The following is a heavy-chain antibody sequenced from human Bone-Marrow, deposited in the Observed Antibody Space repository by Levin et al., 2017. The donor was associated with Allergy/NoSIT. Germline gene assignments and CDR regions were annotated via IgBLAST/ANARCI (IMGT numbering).Heavy chain of an antibody. CDR3: ARDPARGYYDSSGYSGDH. J-gene: IGHJ4*02. V-gene: IGHV3-48*02. Sequence: GGSLRLSCAASGFSFWHYTMNWVRQAPGKGLEWVSCISSSGDSTYYADSVKGRFTISRAHAKNSLYLQLNRLRDEDTALYYCARDPARGYYDSSGYSGDHWGQGTLVTVSS. D-gene: IGHD3-22*01. CDR2: ISSSGDST. CDR1: GFSFWHYT.